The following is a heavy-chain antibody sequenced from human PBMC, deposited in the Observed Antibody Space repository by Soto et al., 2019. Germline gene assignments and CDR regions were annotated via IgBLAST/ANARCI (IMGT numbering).Heavy chain of an antibody. CDR2: ISHDGNNK. J-gene: IGHJ6*02. D-gene: IGHD2-15*01. V-gene: IGHV3-30*18. Sequence: GGSLRLSCAASGFAFSSYGMHWVRQAPGKGLEWVAVISHDGNNKYYAYSVKGRFTISIDNSKNTLFLQMSSLGVEDTAVFYCAKGLEVGVPYYGMDXWGQGTTVTVS. CDR3: AKGLEVGVPYYGMDX. CDR1: GFAFSSYG.